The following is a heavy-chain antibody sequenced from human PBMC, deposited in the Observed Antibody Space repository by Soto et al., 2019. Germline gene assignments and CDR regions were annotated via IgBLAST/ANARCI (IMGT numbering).Heavy chain of an antibody. D-gene: IGHD3-3*01. CDR3: AKGKGVTIFGATGGFDP. CDR2: ISGSGGST. J-gene: IGHJ5*02. V-gene: IGHV3-23*01. Sequence: GGSLRLSCAASGFIFSHYAMSWVRQTPGKGLEWVSTISGSGGSTYYADSMKGRFTISRDNSKNTLYLQMNSLRAEDTAVYYCAKGKGVTIFGATGGFDPWGQGTLVTVSS. CDR1: GFIFSHYA.